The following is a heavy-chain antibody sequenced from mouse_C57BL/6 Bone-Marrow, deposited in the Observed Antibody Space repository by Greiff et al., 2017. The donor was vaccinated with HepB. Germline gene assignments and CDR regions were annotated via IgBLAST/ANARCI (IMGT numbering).Heavy chain of an antibody. D-gene: IGHD1-1*01. Sequence: EVQLVESGGGLVQPGGSLKLSCAASGFTFSDYGMAWVRQAPRKGPEWVAFISNLAYSIYYADTVTGRFTISRENAKNTLYLEMSSLRSEDTAMYYCARLIYYYGSSYEDAMDYWGQGTSVTVSS. CDR1: GFTFSDYG. J-gene: IGHJ4*01. CDR2: ISNLAYSI. CDR3: ARLIYYYGSSYEDAMDY. V-gene: IGHV5-15*01.